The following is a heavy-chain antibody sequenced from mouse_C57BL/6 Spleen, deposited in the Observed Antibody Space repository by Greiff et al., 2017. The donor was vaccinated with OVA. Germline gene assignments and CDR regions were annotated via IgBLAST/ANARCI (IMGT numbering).Heavy chain of an antibody. D-gene: IGHD1-1*01. CDR2: IYPSDSET. V-gene: IGHV1-61*01. Sequence: VQLQQPGAKLLRPGSSVKLSCKASGYTFTSYWMDWVKQRPGQGLEWIGNIYPSDSETHYNQKFKDKATLTVDKSSSTAYMQLSSLTSEDSAVYYCARSVYYYGSRGDYFDYWGQGTTLTVSS. J-gene: IGHJ2*01. CDR3: ARSVYYYGSRGDYFDY. CDR1: GYTFTSYW.